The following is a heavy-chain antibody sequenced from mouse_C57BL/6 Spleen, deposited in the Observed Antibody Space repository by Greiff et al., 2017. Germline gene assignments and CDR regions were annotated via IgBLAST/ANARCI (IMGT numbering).Heavy chain of an antibody. CDR1: GYTFTTYP. CDR3: ARSTTVVPHWYFDV. D-gene: IGHD1-1*01. V-gene: IGHV1-47*01. J-gene: IGHJ1*03. Sequence: VKLVESGAELVKPGASVKMSCKASGYTFTTYPIEWMKQNHGKSLEWIGNFHPYNDDTKYNEKFKGKATLTVEKSSSTVYLELSRLTSDDSAVYYCARSTTVVPHWYFDVWGTGTTVTVSS. CDR2: FHPYNDDT.